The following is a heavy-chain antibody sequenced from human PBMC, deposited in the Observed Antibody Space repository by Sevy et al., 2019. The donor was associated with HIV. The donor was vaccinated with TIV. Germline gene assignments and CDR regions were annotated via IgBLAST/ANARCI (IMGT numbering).Heavy chain of an antibody. J-gene: IGHJ4*02. CDR3: AKALLYSYGYYFDY. CDR1: GFTFSSYA. D-gene: IGHD5-18*01. Sequence: GGSLRLSCAASGFTFSSYAMSWVRQAPGKGLEWVSAISGSGGSTYYADSVKGRFTIPRDNSKNTLYLQMNSLRAEDTAVYYCAKALLYSYGYYFDYWGQGTLVTVSS. V-gene: IGHV3-23*01. CDR2: ISGSGGST.